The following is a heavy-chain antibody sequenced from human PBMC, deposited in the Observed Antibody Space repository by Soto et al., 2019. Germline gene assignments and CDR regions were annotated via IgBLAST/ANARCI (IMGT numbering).Heavy chain of an antibody. CDR2: IQSGSPK. CDR3: ARGPYCSGGSCYRPSWYYGMDV. V-gene: IGHV3-66*01. D-gene: IGHD2-15*01. Sequence: GGSLRLSCAASGFTVSSKYMSWVRQAPGKGLEWVSLIQSGSPKYYADSVKGRFTIPRDTSKNTLHLQMNSLRAEDTAVYYCARGPYCSGGSCYRPSWYYGMDVWGQGTTVTVSS. CDR1: GFTVSSKY. J-gene: IGHJ6*02.